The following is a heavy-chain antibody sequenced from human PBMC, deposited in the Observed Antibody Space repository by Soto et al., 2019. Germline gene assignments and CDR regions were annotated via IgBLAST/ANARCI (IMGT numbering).Heavy chain of an antibody. CDR2: IYHSGST. V-gene: IGHV4-38-2*02. Sequence: TSETLSLTCAVSGYSISSGYYWGWIRQPPGKGLEWIGSIYHSGSTYYNPSLKSRVTISVDTSKNQFSLKLSSVTAADTAVYYCERDVAYCGGARQSNQEYFQHWGPGTLVYVSS. CDR3: ERDVAYCGGARQSNQEYFQH. CDR1: GYSISSGYY. J-gene: IGHJ1*01. D-gene: IGHD2-21*01.